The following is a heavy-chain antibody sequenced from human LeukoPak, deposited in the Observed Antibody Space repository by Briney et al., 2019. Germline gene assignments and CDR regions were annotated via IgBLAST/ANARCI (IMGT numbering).Heavy chain of an antibody. Sequence: ASVKVSCKASGYTFTSYDINWVRQATGQGLEWMGWMNPNSGNTGYAQKFQGRVTMTRNTSISTAYMELSSLRSEDTAVYYCARGGGIWVSWALAAAGSYFDYWGQGTLVTVSS. D-gene: IGHD6-13*01. V-gene: IGHV1-8*01. CDR1: GYTFTSYD. CDR3: ARGGGIWVSWALAAAGSYFDY. CDR2: MNPNSGNT. J-gene: IGHJ4*02.